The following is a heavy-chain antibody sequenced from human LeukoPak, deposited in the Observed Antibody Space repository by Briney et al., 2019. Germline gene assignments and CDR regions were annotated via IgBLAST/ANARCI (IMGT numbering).Heavy chain of an antibody. V-gene: IGHV3-21*01. D-gene: IGHD2-21*02. CDR3: AREEVTAIPAY. J-gene: IGHJ4*02. CDR2: ISGSSSYI. Sequence: GESLRLSCAASGFTFSSYSMNWVRQAPGKGLEWVSSISGSSSYIYYADSVKGRFTISRDNAKNSLYLQMNSLRAEDTAVYYCAREEVTAIPAYWGQGTLVTVSS. CDR1: GFTFSSYS.